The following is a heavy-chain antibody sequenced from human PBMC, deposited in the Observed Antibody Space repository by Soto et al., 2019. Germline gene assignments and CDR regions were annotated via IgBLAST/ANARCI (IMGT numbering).Heavy chain of an antibody. CDR2: INPGKETT. CDR3: ARDPEYCSGSLDV. D-gene: IGHD3-10*01. V-gene: IGHV1-3*01. Sequence: QGQLVQSGAEVKKPGASVKVSCEASGYTFTSYAIHWVRQAPGQRLEWMGWINPGKETTRYSQRFQARVTITSDTSANTVYMLLSSVTSEDTALYFCARDPEYCSGSLDVWGQGTMVIVSS. J-gene: IGHJ3*01. CDR1: GYTFTSYA.